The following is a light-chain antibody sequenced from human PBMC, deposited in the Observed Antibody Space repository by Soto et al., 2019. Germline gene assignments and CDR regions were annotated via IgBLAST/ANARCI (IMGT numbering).Light chain of an antibody. Sequence: QSALTQPRSVSGSPAQSVTISCTGTSSDVGGSNYVSWYQQHPGKAPKLLIYDVSTRPSGVPDRFSGSKSGNTASLTISGLQAEDEADYYCCSYAGSSTYVFGTGTKVTVL. CDR1: SSDVGGSNY. J-gene: IGLJ1*01. CDR3: CSYAGSSTYV. V-gene: IGLV2-11*01. CDR2: DVS.